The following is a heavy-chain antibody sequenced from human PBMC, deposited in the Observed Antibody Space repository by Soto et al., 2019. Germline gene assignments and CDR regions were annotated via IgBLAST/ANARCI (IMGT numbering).Heavy chain of an antibody. D-gene: IGHD2-21*02. CDR1: GGTFSSYA. CDR2: IIPIFGTA. Sequence: SVKVSCKASGGTFSSYAISGVRQAPGQGLEWMGGIIPIFGTANYAQKFQGRVTITADESTSTAYMELSSLRSEDTAVYYCARDRRPVVVTAYDAFDIWGQGTMVTVSS. V-gene: IGHV1-69*13. J-gene: IGHJ3*02. CDR3: ARDRRPVVVTAYDAFDI.